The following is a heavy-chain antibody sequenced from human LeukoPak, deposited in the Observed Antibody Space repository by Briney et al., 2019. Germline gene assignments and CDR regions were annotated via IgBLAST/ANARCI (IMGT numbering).Heavy chain of an antibody. V-gene: IGHV1-69*13. CDR3: ARGGRGVVIDGYYYMDV. D-gene: IGHD3-3*01. CDR1: GGTFSSYA. CDR2: IIPIFGTA. Sequence: SVKVSCKASGGTFSSYAISWVRQAPGQGLEWMGGIIPIFGTANYAQKFQGRVTITADEPTSTAYMELSSLRSEDTAVYYCARGGRGVVIDGYYYMDVWGKGTTVTVSS. J-gene: IGHJ6*03.